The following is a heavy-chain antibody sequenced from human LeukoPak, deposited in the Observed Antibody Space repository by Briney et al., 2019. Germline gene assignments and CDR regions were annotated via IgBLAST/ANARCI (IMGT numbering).Heavy chain of an antibody. CDR3: ARDGDYGDYGTCDY. Sequence: AASVKVSCKASGYTFSNYAISWVRQAPGQGLEWMGWISVYNGNTNYAQNLQGRIIMATDTSTSTAYMELRSLTSDDTAVYYCARDGDYGDYGTCDYWGQGTLVTVSS. D-gene: IGHD4-17*01. J-gene: IGHJ4*02. V-gene: IGHV1-18*01. CDR1: GYTFSNYA. CDR2: ISVYNGNT.